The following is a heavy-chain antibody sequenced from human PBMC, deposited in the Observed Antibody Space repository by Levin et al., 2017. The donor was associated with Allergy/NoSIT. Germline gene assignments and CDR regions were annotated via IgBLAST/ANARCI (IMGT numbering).Heavy chain of an antibody. Sequence: GGSLRLSCAASGFTFTSYAMHWVRQAPGKGLEWVAMISKDGNNKFYADSVKGRFTISRDSSKNTLYVQMNSLRSEDTAVYYCAGASGWYTLDHWGQGTLVTVSA. CDR1: GFTFTSYA. CDR2: ISKDGNNK. V-gene: IGHV3-30-3*01. D-gene: IGHD6-19*01. CDR3: AGASGWYTLDH. J-gene: IGHJ4*02.